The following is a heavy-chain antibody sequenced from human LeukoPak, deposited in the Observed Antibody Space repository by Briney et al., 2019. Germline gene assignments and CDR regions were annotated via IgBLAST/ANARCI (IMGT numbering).Heavy chain of an antibody. D-gene: IGHD2-2*01. J-gene: IGHJ4*02. CDR1: GYTFTGYY. V-gene: IGHV1-2*02. CDR2: INPNSGGT. CDR3: ARANALYCSSTSCLFDY. Sequence: GASVKVPCKASGYTFTGYYMHWVRQAPGQGLEWMAWINPNSGGTYYAQNFHDRITITRDTSISTAYMELSRLRSDDTAIYYCARANALYCSSTSCLFDYWGQGTLVTVSS.